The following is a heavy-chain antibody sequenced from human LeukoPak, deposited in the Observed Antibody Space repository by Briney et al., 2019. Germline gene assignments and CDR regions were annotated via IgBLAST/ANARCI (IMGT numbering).Heavy chain of an antibody. D-gene: IGHD3-22*01. J-gene: IGHJ5*02. Sequence: SETLSLTCTVSGASINNNYWTWIRQPPGKGLEWIGYIYSSGSANYNPSLKSRVTISGDTSKNQISLKLTSVTAADTAVYFWARHRDYYDTWGQGTLVTVSS. CDR1: GASINNNY. CDR3: ARHRDYYDT. V-gene: IGHV4-59*08. CDR2: IYSSGSA.